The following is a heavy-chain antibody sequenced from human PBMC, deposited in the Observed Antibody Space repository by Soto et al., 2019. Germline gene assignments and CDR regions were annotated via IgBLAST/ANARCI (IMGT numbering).Heavy chain of an antibody. CDR1: GGSISSGGYY. J-gene: IGHJ6*02. D-gene: IGHD3-10*01. Sequence: PSETLSLTCTVSGGSISSGGYYWSWIRQPPGKGLEWIGYIYYSGSTNYNPSLKSRVTISVDTSKNQFSLKLSSVTAADTAVYYCARVNGSGSYGYYYYYYGMDVWGQGTTVTVSS. CDR3: ARVNGSGSYGYYYYYYGMDV. V-gene: IGHV4-61*08. CDR2: IYYSGST.